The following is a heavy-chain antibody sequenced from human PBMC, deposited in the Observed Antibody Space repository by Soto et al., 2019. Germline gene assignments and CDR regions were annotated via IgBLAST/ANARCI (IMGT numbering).Heavy chain of an antibody. V-gene: IGHV3-23*01. J-gene: IGHJ3*02. CDR2: ISGSGGST. D-gene: IGHD2-15*01. Sequence: HCGSVSLSCAASGFTVSSYRMDWVCQAPGKGLEWVSAISGSGGSTYYADSVKGRFTISRDNSKNTLYLQMNSLRAEDTAVYYCAKDLGVAARVVADIWGQGTMVTVS. CDR3: AKDLGVAARVVADI. CDR1: GFTVSSYR.